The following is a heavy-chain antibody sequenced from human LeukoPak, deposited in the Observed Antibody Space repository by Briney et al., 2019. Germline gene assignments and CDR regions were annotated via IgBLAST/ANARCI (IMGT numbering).Heavy chain of an antibody. D-gene: IGHD2/OR15-2a*01. Sequence: ASMKVSCKSSGFTFTDHCIHWVRQGPGQGLEWMGYIGPHSTFTSSPREFQGRVTMTRDASMSTAYMELTRLTSDDTAVYYCVREGEGPLSKDFDYWGQGTLVTVSS. J-gene: IGHJ4*02. V-gene: IGHV1-2*02. CDR3: VREGEGPLSKDFDY. CDR2: IGPHSTFT. CDR1: GFTFTDHC.